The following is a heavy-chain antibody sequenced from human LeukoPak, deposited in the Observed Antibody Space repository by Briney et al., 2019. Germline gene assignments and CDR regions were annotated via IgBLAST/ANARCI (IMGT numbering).Heavy chain of an antibody. CDR1: GFTFSSYA. CDR2: LYTSGTT. Sequence: GGSLRLSCAASGFTFSSYAMSWVCQAPGKGLEWVSVLYTSGTTYYADSVKGRFSISRDSSDNTLYLQMNSLRVEDTGVYYCARERSTSGYYLAYWGQGTLVTVSS. V-gene: IGHV3-66*01. CDR3: ARERSTSGYYLAY. J-gene: IGHJ4*02. D-gene: IGHD5-12*01.